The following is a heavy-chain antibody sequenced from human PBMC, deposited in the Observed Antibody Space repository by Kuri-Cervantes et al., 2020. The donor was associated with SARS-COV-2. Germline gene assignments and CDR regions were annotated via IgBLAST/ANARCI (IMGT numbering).Heavy chain of an antibody. CDR3: ARGAGISGWFD. CDR1: GFTFSSYS. Sequence: GGSLRLSCAASGFTFSSYSMNWVRQAPGKGLEWVSVIYSGGSTYYADPVKGRFTISRDNSKNTLYLQMNSLRAEDTAVYYCARGAGISGWFDWGQGTLVTVSS. CDR2: IYSGGST. D-gene: IGHD6-19*01. J-gene: IGHJ4*02. V-gene: IGHV3-53*01.